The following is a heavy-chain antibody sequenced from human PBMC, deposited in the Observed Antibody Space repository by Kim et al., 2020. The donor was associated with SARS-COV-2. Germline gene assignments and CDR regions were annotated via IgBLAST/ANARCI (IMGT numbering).Heavy chain of an antibody. Sequence: GGSLRLSCTASGFTFGDYAMSWVRQAPGKGLEWVGFIRSKAYGGTTEYAASVKGRFTISRDDSKSIAYLQMNSLKTEDTAVYYCTRGRAYGSGSWWYYFDYWGQGTLVTVSS. V-gene: IGHV3-49*04. J-gene: IGHJ4*02. CDR3: TRGRAYGSGSWWYYFDY. D-gene: IGHD3-10*01. CDR1: GFTFGDYA. CDR2: IRSKAYGGTT.